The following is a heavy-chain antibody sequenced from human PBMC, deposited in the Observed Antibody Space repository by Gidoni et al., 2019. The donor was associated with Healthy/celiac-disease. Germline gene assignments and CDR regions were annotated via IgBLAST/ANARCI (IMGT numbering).Heavy chain of an antibody. D-gene: IGHD3-22*01. CDR1: GGSISSSNW. CDR3: AILGLDYYDSSGPPEYFDL. CDR2: IYRSWST. J-gene: IGHJ2*01. V-gene: IGHV4-4*02. Sequence: QVQLQESGPGLVKPSGTQSLTCAVSGGSISSSNWWSWVRQPPGKGLEWIGEIYRSWSTNYNPSLKGLVPISVYKSKNQFSLKLSSVTAADTAVYYCAILGLDYYDSSGPPEYFDLWGRGTLVTVSS.